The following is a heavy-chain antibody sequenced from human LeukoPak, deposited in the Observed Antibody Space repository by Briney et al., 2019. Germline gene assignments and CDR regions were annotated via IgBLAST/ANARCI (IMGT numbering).Heavy chain of an antibody. V-gene: IGHV3-23*01. CDR2: ISGSGGST. CDR3: ARMYNWNYFHYFDY. Sequence: GGSLRLSCAASGFTFSSYGMSWVRQAPGKGLEWVSAISGSGGSTYYADSVKGRFTISRDNAKNSLYLQMNSLRAEDTAVYYCARMYNWNYFHYFDYWGQGTLVTVSS. D-gene: IGHD1-7*01. J-gene: IGHJ4*02. CDR1: GFTFSSYG.